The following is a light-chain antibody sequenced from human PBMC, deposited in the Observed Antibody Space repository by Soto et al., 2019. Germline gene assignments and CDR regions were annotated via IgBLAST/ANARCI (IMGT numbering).Light chain of an antibody. CDR1: SSDVGSYNL. V-gene: IGLV2-23*02. Sequence: QSALTQPASVSGSPGQSITISCTGTSSDVGSYNLVSWHQQHPGKAPNLMIYEVTKRPSGVSNRFSGSKSGNTASLTISGLQAEDEADYYCCSYAGSINLPYVLGSGTKVTVL. CDR3: CSYAGSINLPYV. J-gene: IGLJ1*01. CDR2: EVT.